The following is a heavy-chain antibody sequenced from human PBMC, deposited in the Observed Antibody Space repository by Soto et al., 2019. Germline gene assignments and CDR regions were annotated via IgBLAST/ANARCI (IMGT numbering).Heavy chain of an antibody. CDR1: GYTFTSYG. V-gene: IGHV1-18*01. CDR2: ISAYNGNT. CDR3: ERLKRVEWCTHSDY. Sequence: GASVKVSCKASGYTFTSYGISWVRQAPGQGLEWMGWISAYNGNTNYAQKLQGRVTMTTDTSTSTAYMELRSLRPDDTAVYYCERLKRVEWCTHSDYWGQGTLVTVSS. D-gene: IGHD3-3*01. J-gene: IGHJ4*02.